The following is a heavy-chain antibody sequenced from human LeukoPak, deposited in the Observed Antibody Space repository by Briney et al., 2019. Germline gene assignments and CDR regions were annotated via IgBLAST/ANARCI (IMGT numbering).Heavy chain of an antibody. CDR2: INSRSSTI. V-gene: IGHV3-48*01. Sequence: GGSLRVSCAASRFTFSYYGVIWVRQAPGKGLEWVSYINSRSSTIYYADSVRGRFTISRDNAKNSLYLQMNSLKAEDTAIYYCAREVGTPQAFDIWGQGTMVTVSS. CDR3: AREVGTPQAFDI. CDR1: RFTFSYYG. D-gene: IGHD1-26*01. J-gene: IGHJ3*02.